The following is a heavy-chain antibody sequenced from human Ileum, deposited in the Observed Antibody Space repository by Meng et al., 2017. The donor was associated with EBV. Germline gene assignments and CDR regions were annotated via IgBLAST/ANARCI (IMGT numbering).Heavy chain of an antibody. CDR3: ARVRVIPAAIGFDY. CDR2: IYRGGGT. J-gene: IGHJ4*02. Sequence: QRQLQESGPGLVKPSETLSLTGAVSGGSISSSDWWSWVRQPPGKGLEWIGEIYRGGGTNYNASLKSRVTISVDTSKNHFSLKLNSVTAADTAVYYCARVRVIPAAIGFDYWGQGTLVTVSS. V-gene: IGHV4-4*02. CDR1: GGSISSSDW. D-gene: IGHD2-2*02.